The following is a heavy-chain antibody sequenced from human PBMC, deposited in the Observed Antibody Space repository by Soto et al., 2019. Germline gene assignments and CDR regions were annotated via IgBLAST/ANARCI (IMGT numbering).Heavy chain of an antibody. CDR2: IVVGGGNT. J-gene: IGHJ4*02. CDR1: GFTFTSSA. D-gene: IGHD4-17*01. V-gene: IGHV1-58*01. CDR3: AALPYYGDYAYGYFDY. Sequence: GASVKVSCKASGFTFTSSAVQWVRQARGQRLEWIGWIVVGGGNTNYAQKFQERVTITRDMSTSTAYMELSSLRSEDTAVYYCAALPYYGDYAYGYFDYWGQGTLVTVSS.